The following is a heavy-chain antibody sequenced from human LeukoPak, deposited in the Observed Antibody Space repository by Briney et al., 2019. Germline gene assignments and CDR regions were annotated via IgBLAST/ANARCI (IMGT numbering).Heavy chain of an antibody. CDR1: GGSISSSSYY. D-gene: IGHD2-15*01. J-gene: IGHJ4*02. V-gene: IGHV4-39*07. CDR2: IDHSGST. CDR3: ARGRYCSGGSYWYYFDY. Sequence: SETLSLTCTVSGGSISSSSYYWSWIRQPPGKGLEWIGEIDHSGSTNYNPSLKSRVTISVDTSKNQFSLKLSSVTAADTAVYYCARGRYCSGGSYWYYFDYWGQGTLVTVSS.